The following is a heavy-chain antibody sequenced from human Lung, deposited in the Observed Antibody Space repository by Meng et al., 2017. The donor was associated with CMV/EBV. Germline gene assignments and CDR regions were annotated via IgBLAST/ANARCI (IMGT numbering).Heavy chain of an antibody. V-gene: IGHV3-9*01. CDR2: ISWNSGSI. Sequence: GGSLRLSCAASGFTFDDYAMHWVRKAPGKGLEWVSGISWNSGSIGYADSVKGRFTISRDNAKNSLYLQMNSLRAEDTALYYCAKADIVVVPAGAFDIWGQGTXVTVSS. J-gene: IGHJ3*02. D-gene: IGHD2-2*01. CDR3: AKADIVVVPAGAFDI. CDR1: GFTFDDYA.